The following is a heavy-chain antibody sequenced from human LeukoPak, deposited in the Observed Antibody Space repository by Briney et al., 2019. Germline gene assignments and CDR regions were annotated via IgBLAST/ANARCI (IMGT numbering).Heavy chain of an antibody. Sequence: ASVKVSCKASGYTFAGYYMHWVRQAPGQGLEWMGWINPNSGGTNYAQKFQGRVSMTRDTSISTAYMELSRLRSDDTAVYYCARAYYNWNDGCLDYWGQGTLVTVSS. CDR3: ARAYYNWNDGCLDY. V-gene: IGHV1-2*02. J-gene: IGHJ4*02. CDR2: INPNSGGT. D-gene: IGHD1-1*01. CDR1: GYTFAGYY.